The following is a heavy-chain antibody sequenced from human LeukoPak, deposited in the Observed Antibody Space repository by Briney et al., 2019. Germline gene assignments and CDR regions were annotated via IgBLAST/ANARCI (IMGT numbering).Heavy chain of an antibody. D-gene: IGHD1-26*01. CDR2: IRSKAYGGTT. CDR3: TRDSGSLRPTPGY. V-gene: IGHV3-49*04. J-gene: IGHJ4*02. Sequence: PGGSLRLSCTASGFTFGDYAMSWVRQAPGKGLEWVGFIRSKAYGGTTEYAASVKGRFTISRDDSKSIAYLQMNSLKTEDTAVYYCTRDSGSLRPTPGYWGQGTLVTVSS. CDR1: GFTFGDYA.